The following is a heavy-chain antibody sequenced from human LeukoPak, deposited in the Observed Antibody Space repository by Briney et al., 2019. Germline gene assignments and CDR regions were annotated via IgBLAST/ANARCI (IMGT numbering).Heavy chain of an antibody. Sequence: SVKVSCQVFGGTLRSYAIRWVRQAPGQGLGWMGGIIPIFGTANYAQQFQGRVTITADESTSTAYMELSSLRSEDTAVYYCARTRIAVAGTPLYYGMDVWGKGTTVTVYS. J-gene: IGHJ6*04. V-gene: IGHV1-69*13. D-gene: IGHD6-19*01. CDR2: IIPIFGTA. CDR3: ARTRIAVAGTPLYYGMDV. CDR1: GGTLRSYA.